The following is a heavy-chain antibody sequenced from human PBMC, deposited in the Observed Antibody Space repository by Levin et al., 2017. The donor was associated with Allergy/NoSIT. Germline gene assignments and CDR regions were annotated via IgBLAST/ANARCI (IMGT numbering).Heavy chain of an antibody. Sequence: GESLKISCAASGFTFRNYAMSWVRQAPGKGLEWVSGVSNSGGSIYYADFVRGRFTISRDNSKNILYLQMNSLRADDTAVYYCAKGDKGTTRYNHFDPWGQGTLVTVSS. D-gene: IGHD1-1*01. V-gene: IGHV3-23*01. CDR3: AKGDKGTTRYNHFDP. CDR2: VSNSGGSI. CDR1: GFTFRNYA. J-gene: IGHJ5*02.